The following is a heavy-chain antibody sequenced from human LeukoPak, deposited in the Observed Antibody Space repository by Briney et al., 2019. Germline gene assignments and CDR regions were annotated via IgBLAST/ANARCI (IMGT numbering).Heavy chain of an antibody. Sequence: SETQSLTCTVSGGSISSYYWSWIRQPPGKGLEWIGYIYYSGSTNYNPSLKSRVTISVDTSKNQFSLKLSSVTAADTAVYYCARDRSGYYDSSGYYHVFDYWGQGTLVTVS. CDR2: IYYSGST. CDR3: ARDRSGYYDSSGYYHVFDY. D-gene: IGHD3-22*01. V-gene: IGHV4-59*01. CDR1: GGSISSYY. J-gene: IGHJ4*02.